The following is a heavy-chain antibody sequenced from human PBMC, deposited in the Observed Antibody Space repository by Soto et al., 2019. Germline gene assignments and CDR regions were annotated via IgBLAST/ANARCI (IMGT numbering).Heavy chain of an antibody. CDR1: GGSVTNSSYY. V-gene: IGHV4-39*01. CDR2: VYYRGRS. Sequence: PSETLSLTCTVSGGSVTNSSYYWGWIRQSPGKGLEWIGSVYYRGRSYSKSSVKSRVTISVDTSKNRFSLSLNSVTASDTAVYFCVSQRTTVPTLAYFDYWGPGALVTVSS. D-gene: IGHD4-17*01. J-gene: IGHJ4*02. CDR3: VSQRTTVPTLAYFDY.